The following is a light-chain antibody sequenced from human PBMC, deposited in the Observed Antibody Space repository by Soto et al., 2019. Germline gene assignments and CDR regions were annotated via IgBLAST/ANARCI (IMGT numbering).Light chain of an antibody. CDR2: GVS. J-gene: IGKJ1*01. CDR3: HQYGISPPT. Sequence: ETVLTQSPGILSLSPGERATLSCRASQSVSGSDLAWYQQKPGQAPRLLISGVSNRATGTPDRFSGSGSGTDFTLTISSLEPEDFAVFYCHQYGISPPTFGPGAKVDIK. CDR1: QSVSGSD. V-gene: IGKV3-20*01.